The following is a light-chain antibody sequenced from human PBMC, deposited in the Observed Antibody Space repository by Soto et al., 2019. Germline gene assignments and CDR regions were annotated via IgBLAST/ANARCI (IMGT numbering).Light chain of an antibody. CDR2: SNN. CDR1: SSNIGSNT. J-gene: IGLJ7*01. CDR3: AVWDHSLNAYAV. Sequence: QSVLTQPPSASGTPGQRVTISCSGSSSNIGSNTVNWYQQLPGTAPKLLIYSNNQRPSGVPDRFSGSKSGTSASLAISGLQSEDEADYYCAVWDHSLNAYAVFGGGTQLTVL. V-gene: IGLV1-44*01.